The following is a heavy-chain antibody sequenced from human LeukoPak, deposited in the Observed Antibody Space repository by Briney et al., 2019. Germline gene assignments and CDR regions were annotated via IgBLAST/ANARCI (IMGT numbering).Heavy chain of an antibody. D-gene: IGHD3-22*01. Sequence: PSETLSLTCTVSGGSISSSSYYWGWIRQPPGKGLEWIGEINHSGSTNYNPSLKSRVTISVDTSKNQFSLKLSSVTAADTAVYYCARHRPSRTMIVVPLKAPFDIWGQGTVVTVSS. J-gene: IGHJ3*02. CDR3: ARHRPSRTMIVVPLKAPFDI. CDR2: INHSGST. V-gene: IGHV4-39*01. CDR1: GGSISSSSYY.